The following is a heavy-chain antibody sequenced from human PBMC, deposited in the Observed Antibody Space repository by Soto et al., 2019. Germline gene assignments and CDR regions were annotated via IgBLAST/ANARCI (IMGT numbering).Heavy chain of an antibody. Sequence: QLQLQESGPGLVKPSETLSLTCAVSGGSISSSTYYWGWIRQPPGKGLEWIGNIYYSGSTYYNPSLKSRVTISVDTSKNQFSLKLSSVTAADTAVYYCATGRDCSGVTCNRKEDTTVNAFDIWGQGTMVTVSS. CDR2: IYYSGST. CDR3: ATGRDCSGVTCNRKEDTTVNAFDI. V-gene: IGHV4-39*01. CDR1: GGSISSSTYY. J-gene: IGHJ3*02. D-gene: IGHD2-15*01.